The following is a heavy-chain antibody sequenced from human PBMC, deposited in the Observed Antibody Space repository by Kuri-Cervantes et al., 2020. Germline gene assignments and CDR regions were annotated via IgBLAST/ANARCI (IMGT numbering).Heavy chain of an antibody. CDR2: IYYSGST. V-gene: IGHV4-61*01. CDR3: ARDGSDYSNYYYYGMDV. J-gene: IGHJ6*02. CDR1: GGSVSSGSYY. Sequence: SETLSLTCTVSGGSVSSGSYYWSWIRQPPGKGLEWIGYIYYSGSTNYNPSLKSRVTISVDTSKNQFSLKLSSVTAADTAVYYCARDGSDYSNYYYYGMDVWGQGTTVTVSS. D-gene: IGHD4-11*01.